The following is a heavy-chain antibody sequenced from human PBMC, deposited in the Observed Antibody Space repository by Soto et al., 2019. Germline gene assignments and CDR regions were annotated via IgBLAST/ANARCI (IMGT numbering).Heavy chain of an antibody. Sequence: GGSLRLSCAASGFTFSSYGMHWVRQAPGKGLEWVAVISYDGSNKYYADSVKGRFTISRDNSKNTLYLQMNSLRAEDTAVYYCAKESSSTSCYRCRFVDYWGQGTLVTVSS. J-gene: IGHJ4*02. V-gene: IGHV3-30*18. CDR1: GFTFSSYG. CDR3: AKESSSTSCYRCRFVDY. D-gene: IGHD2-2*02. CDR2: ISYDGSNK.